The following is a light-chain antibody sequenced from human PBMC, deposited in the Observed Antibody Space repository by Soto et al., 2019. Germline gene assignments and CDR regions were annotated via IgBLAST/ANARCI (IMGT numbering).Light chain of an antibody. V-gene: IGLV2-8*01. J-gene: IGLJ1*01. Sequence: QSALTQPPSASGSPGQSVASPCTGTSSDVGGYNYVSWYQQHPGKAPKLMIYEVNKRPSGVPDRFSGSKSGNTASLTVSGLQAEDEADYYCSSYAGSSNVFGTGTKVTV. CDR1: SSDVGGYNY. CDR2: EVN. CDR3: SSYAGSSNV.